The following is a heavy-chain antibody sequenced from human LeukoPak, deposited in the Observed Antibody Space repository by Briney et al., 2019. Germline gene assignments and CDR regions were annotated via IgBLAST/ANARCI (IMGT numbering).Heavy chain of an antibody. Sequence: PGGSLRLSCAASGFTFSSYWMSWVRQAPGKGLEWVANIKQDGSEKYYVDSVKGRFTISRDNAKNSLYLQMNSLRAEDTAVYYCARVGRITMVRGVIMGPYYYYGMDVWGQGTTVTVSS. CDR3: ARVGRITMVRGVIMGPYYYYGMDV. CDR1: GFTFSSYW. D-gene: IGHD3-10*01. J-gene: IGHJ6*02. V-gene: IGHV3-7*01. CDR2: IKQDGSEK.